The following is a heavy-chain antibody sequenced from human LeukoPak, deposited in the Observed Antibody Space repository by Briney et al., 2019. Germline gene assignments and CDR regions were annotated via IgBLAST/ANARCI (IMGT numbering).Heavy chain of an antibody. Sequence: GASVKVSCKASGYTFSSYYVHLVRQAPGQGLEWMAIINPSDGSTSYVQRFQGRVTLTRDTSTNTVYMELSSLRSEDTAIYYCAREPHCSGGSCYFDYWGQGTLVTVSS. J-gene: IGHJ4*02. D-gene: IGHD2-15*01. V-gene: IGHV1-46*01. CDR2: INPSDGST. CDR1: GYTFSSYY. CDR3: AREPHCSGGSCYFDY.